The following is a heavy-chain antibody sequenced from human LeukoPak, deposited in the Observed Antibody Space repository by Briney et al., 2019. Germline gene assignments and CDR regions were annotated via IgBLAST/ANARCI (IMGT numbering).Heavy chain of an antibody. D-gene: IGHD3-22*01. Sequence: GASVKVSCKASGGTFSSYAISWVRQAPGQGLEWMGWISAYNGNTNYAQKLQGRVTMTTDTSTSTAYMELRSLRSDDTAVYYCARERHYYDSSGYYPNDYWGQGTLVTVSS. CDR1: GGTFSSYA. CDR2: ISAYNGNT. CDR3: ARERHYYDSSGYYPNDY. J-gene: IGHJ4*02. V-gene: IGHV1-18*01.